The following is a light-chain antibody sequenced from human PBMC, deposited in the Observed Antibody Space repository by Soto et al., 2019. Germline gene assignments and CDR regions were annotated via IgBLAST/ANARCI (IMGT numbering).Light chain of an antibody. Sequence: EIVLTQSPGTLSLSPGERATLSCRASQSVSSNYLAWYQHKPGQAPRLLIYGASNKATGIPDRFSGSGSGTDFTLTISRLEPEDFEVYYCQQYGRSSLTFGGGTKVDIK. CDR3: QQYGRSSLT. J-gene: IGKJ4*01. V-gene: IGKV3-20*01. CDR1: QSVSSNY. CDR2: GAS.